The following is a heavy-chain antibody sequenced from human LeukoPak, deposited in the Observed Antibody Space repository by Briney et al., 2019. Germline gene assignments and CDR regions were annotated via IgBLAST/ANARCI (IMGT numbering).Heavy chain of an antibody. CDR1: GYTFTGYY. CDR2: INPNSGGT. J-gene: IGHJ4*02. Sequence: ASVKVSCKASGYTFTGYYMHWVRQAPGQGLEWMGWINPNSGGTDYAQKFQGRVTMTRDTSISTAYMELSRLRSDDTAVYYCARGTGEGYTYSRYYFDYWGQGTLVTVSS. CDR3: ARGTGEGYTYSRYYFDY. V-gene: IGHV1-2*02. D-gene: IGHD5-18*01.